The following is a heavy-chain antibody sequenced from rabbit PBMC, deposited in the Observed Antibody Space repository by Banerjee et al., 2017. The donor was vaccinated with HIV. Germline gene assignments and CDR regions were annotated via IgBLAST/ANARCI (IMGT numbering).Heavy chain of an antibody. CDR1: GFDFSSYY. Sequence: QPKESGGGLVQPGGSLKLSCKVSGFDFSSYYMTWVRQAPGKGLEWTGYIDPVFGATYYAPWANGRFTISSQNAQNTLYLQLNSLTVADTATYFCVRGASSSGYYSLWGQGTLVTVS. D-gene: IGHD1-1*01. J-gene: IGHJ3*01. CDR3: VRGASSSGYYSL. V-gene: IGHV1S7*01. CDR2: IDPVFGAT.